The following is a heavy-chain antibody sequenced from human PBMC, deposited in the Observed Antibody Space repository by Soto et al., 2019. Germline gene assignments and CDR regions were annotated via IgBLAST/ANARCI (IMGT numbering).Heavy chain of an antibody. V-gene: IGHV1-46*03. CDR2: INPSGGST. CDR1: GYTFTSCY. Sequence: GASVKVSCKSSGYTFTSCYIRWVRQAPGQGLEWMGIINPSGGSTSYAQKFQGRVTMTRDTSTSTVYMEVSGLRSEDTAVYFCARDQEPSTLYYDYYYMDVWGKGTTVTVSS. J-gene: IGHJ6*03. CDR3: ARDQEPSTLYYDYYYMDV.